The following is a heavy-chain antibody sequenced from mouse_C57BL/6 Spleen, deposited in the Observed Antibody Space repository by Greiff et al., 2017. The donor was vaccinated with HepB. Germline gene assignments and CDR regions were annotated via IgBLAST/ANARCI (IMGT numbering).Heavy chain of an antibody. CDR3: VRDRYYGSSYEDWYFDV. D-gene: IGHD1-1*01. CDR2: IRSKSSNYAT. CDR1: GFTFNTYA. V-gene: IGHV10-3*01. J-gene: IGHJ1*03. Sequence: DAGGGLVQPKGSLKLSCAASGFTFNTYAMHWVRQAPGKGLEWVARIRSKSSNYATYYADSVKDRFTISRDDSQSMLYLQMNNLKTEDTAMYYCVRDRYYGSSYEDWYFDVWGTGTTVTVSS.